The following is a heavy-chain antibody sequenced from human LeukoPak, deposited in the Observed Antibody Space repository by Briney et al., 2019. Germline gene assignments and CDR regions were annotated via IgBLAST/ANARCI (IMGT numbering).Heavy chain of an antibody. D-gene: IGHD3-10*01. J-gene: IGHJ5*02. V-gene: IGHV1-3*03. CDR2: INAGNGNT. CDR1: GYTFTGYY. Sequence: GASVKVSCKASGYTFTGYYMHWVRQAPGQGLEWMGWINAGNGNTKYSQEFQGRVTITRDTSASTAYMELSSLRSEDMAVYYCARDRGGDKGKTQNWFDPWGQGTLVTVSS. CDR3: ARDRGGDKGKTQNWFDP.